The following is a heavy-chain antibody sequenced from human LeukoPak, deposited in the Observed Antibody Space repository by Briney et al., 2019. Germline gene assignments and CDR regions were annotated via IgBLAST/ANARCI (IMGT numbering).Heavy chain of an antibody. CDR1: GGSISSSNW. D-gene: IGHD3-22*01. CDR2: IYHSGST. V-gene: IGHV4-4*02. Sequence: SGTLSLTCAVSGGSISSSNWWSWVRQPPGKGLEWIGEIYHSGSTNYNPSLKSRVTISVDKPKNQFSLKLSSVTAADTAVYYCARNYYDSSGYYHAEYFQHWGQGTLVTVSS. CDR3: ARNYYDSSGYYHAEYFQH. J-gene: IGHJ1*01.